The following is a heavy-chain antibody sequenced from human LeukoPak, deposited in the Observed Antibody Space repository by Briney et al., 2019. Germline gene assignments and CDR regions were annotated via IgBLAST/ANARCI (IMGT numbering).Heavy chain of an antibody. J-gene: IGHJ5*02. V-gene: IGHV4-34*01. CDR3: ASITIFGVAQNWFDP. CDR2: INHSGST. D-gene: IGHD3-3*01. CDR1: GGSFRGDY. Sequence: SETLSLTCAVSGGSFRGDYWSWIRQPPGKGLEWIGEINHSGSTNYNPSLKSRVTISVDTSKNQFSLKLSSVTAADTAVYYCASITIFGVAQNWFDPWGQGTLVTVSS.